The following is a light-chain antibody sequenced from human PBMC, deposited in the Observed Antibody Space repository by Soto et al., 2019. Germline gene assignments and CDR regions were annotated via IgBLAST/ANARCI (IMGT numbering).Light chain of an antibody. CDR1: QSLSGTY. Sequence: DIVLTQSPDTLSLSPGESATLSCRASQSLSGTYLAWYQQKLGQSPRLLIYAASTRATGLPDRFSGSGSGTDFTLTISRLEPEDFAVYYCQHYVSSPLTFGGGTKVEIK. J-gene: IGKJ4*01. CDR3: QHYVSSPLT. V-gene: IGKV3-20*01. CDR2: AAS.